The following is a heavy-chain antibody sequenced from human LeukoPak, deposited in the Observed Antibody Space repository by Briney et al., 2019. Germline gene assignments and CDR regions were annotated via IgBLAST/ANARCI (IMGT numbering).Heavy chain of an antibody. CDR3: ARGNSVGGYSATYSVWAV. D-gene: IGHD6-13*01. Sequence: GGSLRLSCAASGFSVSNNYMSWVRQGPGKGLEWVSVIYSGGSTSYADSVKGRYTISRDNSKNTLYLQMNTLRAEDTAVYYCARGNSVGGYSATYSVWAVWGQGTTVTSP. CDR2: IYSGGST. CDR1: GFSVSNNY. V-gene: IGHV3-66*01. J-gene: IGHJ6*02.